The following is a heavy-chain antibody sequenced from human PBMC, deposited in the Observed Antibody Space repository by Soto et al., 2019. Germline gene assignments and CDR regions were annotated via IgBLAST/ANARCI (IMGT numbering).Heavy chain of an antibody. CDR3: VRGGGYYDSRGNCVREPPDH. D-gene: IGHD3-3*01. J-gene: IGHJ4*02. CDR2: MNPNSGNR. CDR1: GYTFTNYD. Sequence: QVQLVQSGAEVRKPGASVTVSCTASGYTFTNYDINWVRQATGQGLEWMGWMNPNSGNREYAQTFRGRVTMTRDTSISASFMEVISLTSDDTDVYFCVRGGGYYDSRGNCVREPPDHWGQGTMVTVSS. V-gene: IGHV1-8*01.